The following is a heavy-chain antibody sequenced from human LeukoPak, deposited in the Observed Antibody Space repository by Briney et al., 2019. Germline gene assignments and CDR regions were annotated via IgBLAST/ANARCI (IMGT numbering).Heavy chain of an antibody. CDR3: ARARFDCSTFSCYLFDS. CDR1: GFTFSSYS. CDR2: ISSTSTI. Sequence: GGSLRLSCAASGFTFSSYSMSWVRQAPGKGLEWVSYISSTSTIYYADSVKGRFTISRDNAKNSLYLQMNSLRAEGTAVYYCARARFDCSTFSCYLFDSWGQGTPVTVSS. J-gene: IGHJ4*02. V-gene: IGHV3-48*04. D-gene: IGHD2-2*01.